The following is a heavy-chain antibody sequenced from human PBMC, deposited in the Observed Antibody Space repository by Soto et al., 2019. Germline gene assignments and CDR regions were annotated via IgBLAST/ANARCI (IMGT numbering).Heavy chain of an antibody. Sequence: ASVKASCKASGYTFTSDGISWVRHAHGQGLEWKGWFSAYNGNTNYAQKFEARVTLTRDTAASTAYMELYSPRSDDTAVYYCARDPIWTYTWNYARLNYLDPWGQGTLVTVSS. CDR1: GYTFTSDG. CDR2: FSAYNGNT. V-gene: IGHV1-18*04. J-gene: IGHJ5*02. CDR3: ARDPIWTYTWNYARLNYLDP. D-gene: IGHD1-7*01.